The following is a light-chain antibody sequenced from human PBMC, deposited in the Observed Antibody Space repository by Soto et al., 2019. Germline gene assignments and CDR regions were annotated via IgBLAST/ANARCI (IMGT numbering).Light chain of an antibody. V-gene: IGLV2-14*01. CDR2: EVT. CDR3: SSPTTTGTVV. CDR1: TSDVGGYNY. J-gene: IGLJ2*01. Sequence: QSALTQPASVSGSPGQSITISCTGTTSDVGGYNYVSWYQQYPGKAPKLIIYEVTNRPSGVSSRFSGSKSANTASLTISGLQAEDEADYYCSSPTTTGTVVFGGGTKLTVL.